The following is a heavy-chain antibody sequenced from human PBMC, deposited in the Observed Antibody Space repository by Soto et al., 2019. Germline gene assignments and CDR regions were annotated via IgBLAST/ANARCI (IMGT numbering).Heavy chain of an antibody. V-gene: IGHV4-39*01. CDR1: GGSISSSSYY. CDR3: ARNYGGNSDP. Sequence: PSETLSLTCTVSGGSISSSSYYWGWIRQPPGKGLEWIGSIYYSGSTYYNPSLKSRVTISVDTSKNQFSLKLSSVTAADTAVYYCARNYGGNSDPWGQGTLVPSPQ. J-gene: IGHJ5*02. CDR2: IYYSGST. D-gene: IGHD4-17*01.